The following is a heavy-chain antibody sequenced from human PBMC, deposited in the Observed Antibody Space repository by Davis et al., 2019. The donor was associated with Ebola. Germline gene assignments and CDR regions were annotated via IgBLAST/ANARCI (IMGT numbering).Heavy chain of an antibody. CDR2: IYPGDSDT. Sequence: HRESLKISCKGSGYSFTSYWIGWVRQMPGKGLEWMGIIYPGDSDTRYSPSFQGQVTISADKSISTAYLQWSSLKASDTAMYYCARRGRYYDSSGYYDLTHFDYWGQGTLVTVSS. J-gene: IGHJ4*02. CDR3: ARRGRYYDSSGYYDLTHFDY. V-gene: IGHV5-51*01. D-gene: IGHD3-22*01. CDR1: GYSFTSYW.